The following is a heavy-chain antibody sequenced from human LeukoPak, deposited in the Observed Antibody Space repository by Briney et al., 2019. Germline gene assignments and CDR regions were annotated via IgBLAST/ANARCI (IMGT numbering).Heavy chain of an antibody. D-gene: IGHD2-15*01. V-gene: IGHV3-11*04. Sequence: SGGSLRLSCAASGFTFSDSYMTWIRQAPGKGLEWVSYISNSGSSIYYADSVKGRFNTSRDNAKSSMWLQMNSLRDEDTAVYYCARDQTPFYWGQGSLVTVSS. CDR1: GFTFSDSY. CDR2: ISNSGSSI. J-gene: IGHJ4*02. CDR3: ARDQTPFY.